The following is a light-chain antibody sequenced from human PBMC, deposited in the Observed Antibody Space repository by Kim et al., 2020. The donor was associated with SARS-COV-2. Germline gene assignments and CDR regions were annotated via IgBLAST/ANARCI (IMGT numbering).Light chain of an antibody. CDR1: QSVSNK. Sequence: EIVLTQSPATLSVSPGETVTLSCRARQSVSNKIAWYQHKPGQPPRLLLYSASTRATGIPARFIGSGSGTEFTLSISSLQSEDFAVYYCQEYGNWPPWTFGPGTKVDIK. CDR2: SAS. V-gene: IGKV3-15*01. CDR3: QEYGNWPPWT. J-gene: IGKJ1*01.